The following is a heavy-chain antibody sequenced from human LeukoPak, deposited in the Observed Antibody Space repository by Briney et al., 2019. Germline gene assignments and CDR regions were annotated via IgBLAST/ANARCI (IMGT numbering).Heavy chain of an antibody. J-gene: IGHJ4*02. Sequence: GASLRLSCAASGFTFSSYAMSWVRQAPGKGLEGVSAISGSGGSTYYADSVKGRFTISRDNSKNRLYLQMNSLRAEDTAVYYCAKDFGGGHPYYFDYWGQGPLVTVSS. CDR2: ISGSGGST. CDR1: GFTFSSYA. V-gene: IGHV3-23*01. D-gene: IGHD2-15*01. CDR3: AKDFGGGHPYYFDY.